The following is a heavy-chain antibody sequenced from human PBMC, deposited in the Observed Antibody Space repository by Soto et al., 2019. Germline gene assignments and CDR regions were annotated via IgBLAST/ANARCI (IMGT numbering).Heavy chain of an antibody. CDR2: IIPIFGTA. J-gene: IGHJ5*02. V-gene: IGHV1-69*06. CDR3: ARDHCSSTSCYRWFDP. Sequence: SVKVSCKASGGTFSSYAISWVRQAPGQGLEWVGGIIPIFGTANYAQKFQGRVTITADKSTSTAYMELSSLRSEDTAVYYCARDHCSSTSCYRWFDPWGQGTLVTVSS. CDR1: GGTFSSYA. D-gene: IGHD2-2*01.